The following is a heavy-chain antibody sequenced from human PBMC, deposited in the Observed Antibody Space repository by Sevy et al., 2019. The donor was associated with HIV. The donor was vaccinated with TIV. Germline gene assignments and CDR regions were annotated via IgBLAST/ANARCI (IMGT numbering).Heavy chain of an antibody. V-gene: IGHV3-21*01. CDR3: ARVKGSSWYGVYHYGMDV. J-gene: IGHJ6*02. D-gene: IGHD6-13*01. CDR2: ISSSSSYI. CDR1: GFTFSSYS. Sequence: GGSLRLSCAASGFTFSSYSMNWVRQAPGKGQEWVSSISSSSSYIYYADSVKGRFTISRDNAKNSLYLQMNSLRAEDTAVYYCARVKGSSWYGVYHYGMDVWGQGTTVTVSS.